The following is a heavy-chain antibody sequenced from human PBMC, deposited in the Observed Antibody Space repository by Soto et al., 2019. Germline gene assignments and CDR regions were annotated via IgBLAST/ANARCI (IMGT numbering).Heavy chain of an antibody. Sequence: GASVKVSCKTSGYFFTSYYIHWVRQAPGQGLEWMGWINPNNGGTNSAQKFQGRVTMTSDTSINTAYMEITSLRSDDTALYYCAREVTYGGGSFSLGLWGQGTPVTVSS. CDR1: GYFFTSYY. CDR2: INPNNGGT. D-gene: IGHD3-10*01. J-gene: IGHJ4*02. CDR3: AREVTYGGGSFSLGL. V-gene: IGHV1-2*02.